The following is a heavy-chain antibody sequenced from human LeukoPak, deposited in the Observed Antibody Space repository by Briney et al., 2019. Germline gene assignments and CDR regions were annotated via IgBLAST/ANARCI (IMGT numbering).Heavy chain of an antibody. D-gene: IGHD3-22*01. CDR2: ISWNSGSI. Sequence: GRSLRLSCAASGLTFDNYDMHWVRQAPGKGLEWVSGISWNSGSIGYADSVKGRFTISRDNAKNSLYLQMDSLRAEDTALYYCAAADSSGPFDYWGQGTLVTVSS. CDR1: GLTFDNYD. CDR3: AAADSSGPFDY. V-gene: IGHV3-9*01. J-gene: IGHJ4*02.